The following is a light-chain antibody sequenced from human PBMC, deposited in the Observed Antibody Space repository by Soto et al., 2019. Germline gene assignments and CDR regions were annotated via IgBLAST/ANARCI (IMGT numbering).Light chain of an antibody. CDR3: QQYNIWPPIT. CDR1: QSVSSY. CDR2: DAS. V-gene: IGKV3-11*01. J-gene: IGKJ5*01. Sequence: EIVLTQSPATLSLSPGERATLSCRASQSVSSYLAWYQQKPGQAPRLLIYDASNRATGIPARFSGSGSGTDFTLTISGLEPEDFAVYYCQQYNIWPPITFGQGTRLEIK.